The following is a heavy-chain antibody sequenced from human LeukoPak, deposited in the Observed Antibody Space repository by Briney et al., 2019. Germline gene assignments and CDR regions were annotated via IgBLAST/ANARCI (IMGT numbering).Heavy chain of an antibody. Sequence: PGGSLRLSCAASGLTVSSNYMSWVAQAPGKGLEWASVIYSGGSTYYADSVTGRFTISRDNSKNTLYLQMNSLRAEDTAVYYCARDSRSSPLGYWGQGTLVTVSS. V-gene: IGHV3-53*01. D-gene: IGHD1-26*01. J-gene: IGHJ4*02. CDR1: GLTVSSNY. CDR2: IYSGGST. CDR3: ARDSRSSPLGY.